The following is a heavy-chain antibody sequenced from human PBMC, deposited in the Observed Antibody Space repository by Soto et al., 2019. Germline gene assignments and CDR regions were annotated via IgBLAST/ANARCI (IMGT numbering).Heavy chain of an antibody. V-gene: IGHV3-23*01. J-gene: IGHJ6*04. CDR2: ISGSGGST. CDR3: AKDSDRRITMKVGVITTPSGMGG. Sequence: PGGSLRLSCAASGFTFSSYAMSWVRQAPGKGLEWVSAISGSGGSTYYADSVKGRFTISRDNSKNTLYLQMNSLRAEDTAVYYCAKDSDRRITMKVGVITTPSGMGGWGKGTRVTFSS. D-gene: IGHD3-22*01. CDR1: GFTFSSYA.